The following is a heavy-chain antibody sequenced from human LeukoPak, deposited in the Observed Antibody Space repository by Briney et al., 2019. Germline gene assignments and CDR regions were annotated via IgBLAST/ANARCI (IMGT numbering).Heavy chain of an antibody. CDR2: LNPNSGGT. CDR1: GYTLIGYY. D-gene: IGHD2-2*01. Sequence: ASVKVSCKASGYTLIGYYMHWVRQAPGQGLEWMGWLNPNSGGTNYAQKFQGRVTMTRDMSTSTVYMELSSLRSEDTAAYYCAREGGQIVVVPAAMAFGFDPWGQGTLVTVSS. V-gene: IGHV1-2*02. CDR3: AREGGQIVVVPAAMAFGFDP. J-gene: IGHJ5*02.